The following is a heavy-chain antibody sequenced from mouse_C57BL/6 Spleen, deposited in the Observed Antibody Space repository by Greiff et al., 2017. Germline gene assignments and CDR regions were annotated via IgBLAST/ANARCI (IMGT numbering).Heavy chain of an antibody. D-gene: IGHD4-1*01. CDR1: GYSFTGYY. Sequence: EVKLVESGPELVKPGASVKISCKASGYSFTGYYMNWVKQSPEKSLEWIGEINPSTGGTTYNQKFKAKATVTVDKSSSTAYMQLKGLTSEDSAVDYCARMDWDGYFDDWGQGTTLTVSS. J-gene: IGHJ2*01. V-gene: IGHV1-42*01. CDR3: ARMDWDGYFDD. CDR2: INPSTGGT.